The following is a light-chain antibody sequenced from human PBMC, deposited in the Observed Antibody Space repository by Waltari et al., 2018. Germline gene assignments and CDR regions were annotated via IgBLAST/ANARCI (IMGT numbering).Light chain of an antibody. Sequence: QSALTHPASVSGSPGQSITISCTGTSSDGGSYNYVSWYQQHPGKAPKLMIYDVSYRPSGVSNRFSGSKSGNTASLTISGLQAEDEADYYCSSYITTNTLELFGGGTSLTVL. CDR1: SSDGGSYNY. CDR2: DVS. V-gene: IGLV2-14*03. CDR3: SSYITTNTLEL. J-gene: IGLJ2*01.